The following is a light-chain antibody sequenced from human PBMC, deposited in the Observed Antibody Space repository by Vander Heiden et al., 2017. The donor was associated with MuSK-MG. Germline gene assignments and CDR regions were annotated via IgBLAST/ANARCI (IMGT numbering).Light chain of an antibody. Sequence: QSVLTQPPSVSDAPRQRVTISCSGSSSTLGNNAVNWYQQLPGKAPRLLIYYDDRRPSGVSERFSGSKSGTSASLASSGLQAEDEADYYCAAWDDSLNGLVFGGGTKLTVL. CDR2: YDD. CDR3: AAWDDSLNGLV. J-gene: IGLJ2*01. V-gene: IGLV1-36*01. CDR1: SSTLGNNA.